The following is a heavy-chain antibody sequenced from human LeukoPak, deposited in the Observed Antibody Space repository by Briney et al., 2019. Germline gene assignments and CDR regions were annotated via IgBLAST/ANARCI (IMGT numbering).Heavy chain of an antibody. CDR2: INHSGST. D-gene: IGHD6-19*01. V-gene: IGHV4-34*01. CDR3: ASTLKPAVAGNFDY. CDR1: GGSFSGYY. J-gene: IGHJ4*02. Sequence: SETLSLTCAVYGGSFSGYYWSWIRQPPGKGLEWIGEINHSGSTNHNPSLKSRVTISVDTSKNQFSLKLSSVTAADTAVYYCASTLKPAVAGNFDYWGQGTLVTVSS.